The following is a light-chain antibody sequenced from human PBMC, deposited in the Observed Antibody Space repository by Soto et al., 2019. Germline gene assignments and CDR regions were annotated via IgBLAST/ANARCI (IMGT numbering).Light chain of an antibody. CDR1: QSVSGNY. CDR2: GAT. Sequence: EIVLTQSPGTLSASPGERATLSCRASQSVSGNYLAWYQQKLGQAPRLLIYGATSRATGIPDRFSGSVAGTDFTLTISRLEPEDFAVYYCPQYGRSATFTFGPGTKVDIK. CDR3: PQYGRSATFT. V-gene: IGKV3-20*01. J-gene: IGKJ3*01.